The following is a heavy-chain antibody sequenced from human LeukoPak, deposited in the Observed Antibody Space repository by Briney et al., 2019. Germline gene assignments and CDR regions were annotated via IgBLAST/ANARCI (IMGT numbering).Heavy chain of an antibody. CDR2: IYPGDSDT. J-gene: IGHJ6*02. CDR1: GYSFTSYW. Sequence: PGESLQISCKGSGYSFTSYWIGWVRPMPGKGLEWMGIIYPGDSDTRYSPSFQGQVTISADKSISTAYLQWSSLKASDTAMYYCARTMVRGVISYYYGMDVWGQGTTVTVSS. V-gene: IGHV5-51*01. D-gene: IGHD3-10*01. CDR3: ARTMVRGVISYYYGMDV.